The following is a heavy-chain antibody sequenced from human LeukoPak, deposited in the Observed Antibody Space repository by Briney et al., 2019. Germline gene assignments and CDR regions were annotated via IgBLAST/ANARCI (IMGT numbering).Heavy chain of an antibody. CDR3: ARWLQFEYAFDI. D-gene: IGHD5-24*01. CDR1: GFTVSSNY. V-gene: IGHV3-66*02. Sequence: GGSLRLSCAASGFTVSSNYMSWVRQAPGKGLEWVPVIYSGGSTYYADSVKGRFTISRDNSKNTLYLQMNSLRAEDTAVYYCARWLQFEYAFDIWGQGTMVTVSS. J-gene: IGHJ3*02. CDR2: IYSGGST.